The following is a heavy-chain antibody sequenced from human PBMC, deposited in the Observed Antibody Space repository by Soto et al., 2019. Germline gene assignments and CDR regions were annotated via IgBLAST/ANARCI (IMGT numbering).Heavy chain of an antibody. CDR2: IYSGQSDP. CDR1: GYTFTGYW. J-gene: IGHJ6*02. V-gene: IGHV5-51*01. Sequence: GESLKISCKGSGYTFTGYWIRWVRQLPGKHMERMGIIYSGQSDPRYAPSFHSHVTITIDTSTSTAYREWDTRKALATTMYCLEPDISDFRYYQYAVNASGQGTPVTV. D-gene: IGHD6-19*01. CDR3: EPDISDFRYYQYAVNA.